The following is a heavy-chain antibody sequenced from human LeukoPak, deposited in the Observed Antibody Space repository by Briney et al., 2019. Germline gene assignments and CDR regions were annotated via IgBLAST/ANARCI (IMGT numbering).Heavy chain of an antibody. V-gene: IGHV1-69*13. Sequence: GASVTVSCTASGGTFSSYAISWVRQAPIHGLECMGGIIPIFGTANYAQKFQGRVTITADESTSTAYMELSSLRSEDTAVYYCARAYYYGSGSYYMDYWGQGTLVTVSS. CDR1: GGTFSSYA. CDR3: ARAYYYGSGSYYMDY. CDR2: IIPIFGTA. D-gene: IGHD3-10*01. J-gene: IGHJ4*02.